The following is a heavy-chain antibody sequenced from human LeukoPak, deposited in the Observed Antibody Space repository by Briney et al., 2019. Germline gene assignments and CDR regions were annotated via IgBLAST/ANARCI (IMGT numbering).Heavy chain of an antibody. CDR2: IRSKAYGGTT. J-gene: IGHJ3*02. CDR1: GFTFGDYA. V-gene: IGHV3-49*04. Sequence: GGSLRLSCTASGFTFGDYAMSWVRQAPGKGLEWVGFIRSKAYGGTTEYAASVKGRFTISRDDSKSIAYLQMNSLKTEDAAVYYCTRVGQYCSSTSCYNAFDIWGQGTMVTVSS. D-gene: IGHD2-2*02. CDR3: TRVGQYCSSTSCYNAFDI.